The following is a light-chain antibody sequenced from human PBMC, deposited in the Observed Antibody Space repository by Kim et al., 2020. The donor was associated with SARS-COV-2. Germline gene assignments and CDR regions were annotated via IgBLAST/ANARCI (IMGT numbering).Light chain of an antibody. CDR1: KLGDKY. Sequence: SVSPGQTASITCSGDKLGDKYACWYQQKPGRSPVLVIYQDSKRPSGIPERFSGSNSGNTATLTISGTQAMDEADYYCQAWDSSTGVFGTGTKVTVL. CDR2: QDS. CDR3: QAWDSSTGV. J-gene: IGLJ1*01. V-gene: IGLV3-1*01.